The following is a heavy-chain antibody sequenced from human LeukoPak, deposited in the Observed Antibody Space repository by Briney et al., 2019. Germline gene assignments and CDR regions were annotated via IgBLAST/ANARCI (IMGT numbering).Heavy chain of an antibody. J-gene: IGHJ4*02. CDR3: ARSSNRPYYFDY. Sequence: SETLSLTCPVSGGSISSDFWNWIRQPPGKGLEWIGSVYYSGSTNYNPSLKSRVTISVDTSKNQFSLKLSSMTAADTAVYYCARSSNRPYYFDYWGQGTLVTVSS. V-gene: IGHV4-59*01. D-gene: IGHD1-14*01. CDR2: VYYSGST. CDR1: GGSISSDF.